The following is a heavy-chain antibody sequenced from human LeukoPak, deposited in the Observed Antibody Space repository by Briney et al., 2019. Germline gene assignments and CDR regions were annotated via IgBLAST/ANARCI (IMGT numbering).Heavy chain of an antibody. CDR2: IRQDGNNK. Sequence: GGSLRLPCEASGFVFENYYMHWVRQAPGKGLEWVAHIRQDGNNKIYADSLKGRFTISRDNSEKTVFLQMNSLRAEDTAVYYCARGRDSSSSYPGYWGQGTLVTVSS. CDR3: ARGRDSSSSYPGY. J-gene: IGHJ4*02. CDR1: GFVFENYY. V-gene: IGHV3-30*02. D-gene: IGHD6-6*01.